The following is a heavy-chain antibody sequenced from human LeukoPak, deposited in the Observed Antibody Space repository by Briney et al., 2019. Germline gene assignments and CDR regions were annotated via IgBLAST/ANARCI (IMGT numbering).Heavy chain of an antibody. J-gene: IGHJ4*02. CDR1: GFSFSSYA. CDR3: ARDQEYSSSFDY. V-gene: IGHV3-64*01. Sequence: GGSLRLSCAASGFSFSSYAMHWVRQAPGKGLEYVSAIGTNGGNTYYANSVKGRFTISRDNSKNTLYLQMGSLRAEDMAVYYWARDQEYSSSFDYWGQGTLVTVSS. CDR2: IGTNGGNT. D-gene: IGHD6-6*01.